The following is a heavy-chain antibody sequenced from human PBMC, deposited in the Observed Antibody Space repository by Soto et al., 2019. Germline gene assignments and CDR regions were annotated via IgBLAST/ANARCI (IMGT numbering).Heavy chain of an antibody. CDR1: GFTFSDYW. J-gene: IGHJ6*04. D-gene: IGHD3-10*01. CDR3: LVWPRGMAV. Sequence: EVRLVESGGGLVQSGGSLRLSCAASGFTFSDYWMSWVRHAPGKGPEWVANIKQDGSEKYYVDSVKGRFTISRDNAKNSLSLQSNSLRDEYTALSYCLVWPRGMAVGGKGTTVTVSS. CDR2: IKQDGSEK. V-gene: IGHV3-7*01.